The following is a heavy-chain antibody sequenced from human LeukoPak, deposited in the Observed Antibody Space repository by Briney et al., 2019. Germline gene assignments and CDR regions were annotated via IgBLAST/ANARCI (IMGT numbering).Heavy chain of an antibody. V-gene: IGHV1-2*06. CDR2: INPNSGGT. CDR1: GYTFTGYY. D-gene: IGHD3-22*01. CDR3: ARSDYYDSSGYYYIFDY. J-gene: IGHJ4*02. Sequence: ASVKVSCKASGYTFTGYYMHWVRQTPGQGLEWMGRINPNSGGTNYAQKFQGRVTMTRDTSISTAYMELSRLRSDDTAVYYCARSDYYDSSGYYYIFDYWGQGTLVTVSS.